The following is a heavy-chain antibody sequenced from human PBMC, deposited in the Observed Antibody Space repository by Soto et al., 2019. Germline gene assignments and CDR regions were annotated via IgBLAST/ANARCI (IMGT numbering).Heavy chain of an antibody. J-gene: IGHJ4*02. CDR2: INRSGST. V-gene: IGHV4-34*01. D-gene: IGHD1-20*01. CDR1: GGSFSGYY. Sequence: SETLSLTCAVYGGSFSGYYWSWIRQPPGKGLEWIGEINRSGSTNYNPSLKSRVTISVDTSKNQFSLKLSSVTAADTAVYCCARGRYNWNYWGQGTLVTVSS. CDR3: ARGRYNWNY.